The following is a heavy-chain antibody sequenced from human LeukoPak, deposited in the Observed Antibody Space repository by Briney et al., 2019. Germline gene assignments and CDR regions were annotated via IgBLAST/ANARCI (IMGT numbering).Heavy chain of an antibody. J-gene: IGHJ4*02. D-gene: IGHD3-22*01. CDR2: ISVQNGNT. CDR1: GYTFTSYG. Sequence: ASVKVSCKASGYTFTSYGISWVRQAPGQGLEWMGWISVQNGNTKSAQKFDGRVTMTTDTSTSTAYMELRSLGSDDTAVYYCARDHDSSGYYQSRFDYWGQGTLVIASS. V-gene: IGHV1-18*01. CDR3: ARDHDSSGYYQSRFDY.